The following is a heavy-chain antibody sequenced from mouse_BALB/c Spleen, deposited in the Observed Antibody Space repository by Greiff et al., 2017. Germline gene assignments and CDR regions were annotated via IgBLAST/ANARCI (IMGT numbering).Heavy chain of an antibody. CDR2: ISSGGSYN. Sequence: EVQLVESGGGLVKPGGSLKLSCAASGFTFSSYTMSWVRQTPEKRLEWVATISSGGSYNYYPDSVKGRFTISSDNAKNTLYLQMSSLKAEDTDMYSSTRDREVMFDYWGQGTTVTVSS. CDR3: TRDREVMFDY. J-gene: IGHJ2*01. CDR1: GFTFSSYT. V-gene: IGHV5-6-4*01. D-gene: IGHD3-3*01.